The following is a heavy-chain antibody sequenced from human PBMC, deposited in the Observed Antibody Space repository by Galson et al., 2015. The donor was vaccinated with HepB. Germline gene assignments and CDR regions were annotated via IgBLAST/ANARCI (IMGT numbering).Heavy chain of an antibody. V-gene: IGHV3-23*01. CDR1: GFTFSGYA. D-gene: IGHD1-26*01. CDR3: AKDGSSVGWELPAA. CDR2: ISGSGGST. Sequence: SLRLSCAASGFTFSGYAMSWVRQAPGKGLEWVSAISGSGGSTYYADSVKGRFTISRDNSKNTLYLQMNSLRAEDTAVYYCAKDGSSVGWELPAAWGQGTLVTVSS. J-gene: IGHJ5*02.